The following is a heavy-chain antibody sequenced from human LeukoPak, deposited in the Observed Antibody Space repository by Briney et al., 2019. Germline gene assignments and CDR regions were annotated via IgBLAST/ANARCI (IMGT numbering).Heavy chain of an antibody. D-gene: IGHD6-13*01. CDR3: ATIAVAAGTDFDY. Sequence: GASVNVSCTASGYTFTSYGISWVRQAPGQGLEWMGWISAYNGNTNYAQKLQGRVTMTTDTSTSTAYMELRSLRSDDTAVYYCATIAVAAGTDFDYWGQGTLVTVSS. CDR1: GYTFTSYG. V-gene: IGHV1-18*01. J-gene: IGHJ4*02. CDR2: ISAYNGNT.